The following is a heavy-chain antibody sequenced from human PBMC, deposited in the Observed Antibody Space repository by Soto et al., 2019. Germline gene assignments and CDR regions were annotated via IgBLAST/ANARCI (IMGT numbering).Heavy chain of an antibody. D-gene: IGHD3-16*01. CDR1: RDAFSKYA. CDR3: ARGETYLGV. CDR2: IIPIFGSR. J-gene: IGHJ6*02. V-gene: IGHV1-69*01. Sequence: QVQLVQSGAEVRKPGSSVKVSCKASRDAFSKYAFNWVRQAPGQGLDWMGWIIPIFGSRNYAEKFQGRVTITADESTSTAYMELRGLRFEDTDVYYCARGETYLGVWGQGTTVTVSS.